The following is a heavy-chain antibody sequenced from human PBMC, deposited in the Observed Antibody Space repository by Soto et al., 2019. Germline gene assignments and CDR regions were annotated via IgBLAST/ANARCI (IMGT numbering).Heavy chain of an antibody. V-gene: IGHV1-3*01. D-gene: IGHD3-16*02. CDR1: GYTFTSYA. J-gene: IGHJ5*02. CDR3: ARSDDYVWGSYRSDWFDP. Sequence: ASVKVSCKASGYTFTSYAMHWVRQAPGQRLEWMGWINAGNGNTKYSQKFQGRVTITRDTSASTAYMELSSLRSEDTAVYYCARSDDYVWGSYRSDWFDPWGQGTLVTVSS. CDR2: INAGNGNT.